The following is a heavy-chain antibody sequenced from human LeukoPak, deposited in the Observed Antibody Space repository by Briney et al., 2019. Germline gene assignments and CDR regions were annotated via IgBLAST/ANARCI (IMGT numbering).Heavy chain of an antibody. CDR2: ISDSSTTI. V-gene: IGHV3-48*04. CDR3: AELGITMIGGV. D-gene: IGHD3-10*02. Sequence: GGSLRLSCAASGFTFSSYNMNWVRQAPGKGLEWVSYISDSSTTIYYADSVKGRFTISRDNAKNSLYLQMNSLRAEDTAVYYCAELGITMIGGVWGKGTTVTISS. CDR1: GFTFSSYN. J-gene: IGHJ6*04.